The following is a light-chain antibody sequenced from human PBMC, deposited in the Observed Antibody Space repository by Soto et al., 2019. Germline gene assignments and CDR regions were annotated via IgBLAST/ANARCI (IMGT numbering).Light chain of an antibody. V-gene: IGKV1-33*01. CDR1: KDISNY. CDR2: DAS. Sequence: IQMPQSPSSLSASEGDRVTITSKASKDISNYLNWYQQKPGKAPKLLIYDASNLETGVPSRFSGSGSGTDFTFTISSLQPEDIATYYCQQYDNLPLTFGGGTKVEIK. J-gene: IGKJ4*01. CDR3: QQYDNLPLT.